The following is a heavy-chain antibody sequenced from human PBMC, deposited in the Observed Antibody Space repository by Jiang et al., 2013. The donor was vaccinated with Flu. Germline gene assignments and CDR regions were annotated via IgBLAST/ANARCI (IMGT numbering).Heavy chain of an antibody. CDR3: ARTMVRGVSDAFDI. J-gene: IGHJ3*02. D-gene: IGHD3-10*01. CDR2: IYDSGST. CDR1: GGSMYNYY. V-gene: IGHV4-59*12. Sequence: GSGLVKPSETLSLNCTFSGGSMYNYYWSWIRQPPGKGLEWIGNIYDSGSTHYNPSLKSRVIISVDTSKNQFSLNLSSVTAADTAVYYCARTMVRGVSDAFDIWGQGTMVTVSS.